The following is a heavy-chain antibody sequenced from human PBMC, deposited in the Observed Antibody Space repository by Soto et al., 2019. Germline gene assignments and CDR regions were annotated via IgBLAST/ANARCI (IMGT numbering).Heavy chain of an antibody. Sequence: PGESLKISCKGSGYSFTSYWIGWVRQMPGKGLEWMGIIYPGDSDTRYSPSFQGQVTISADKSISTAYLQWSSLKASDTAMYYCARHPSYYYDSSGYWTYFDYWGQGTLVTVS. CDR2: IYPGDSDT. V-gene: IGHV5-51*01. D-gene: IGHD3-22*01. CDR3: ARHPSYYYDSSGYWTYFDY. J-gene: IGHJ4*02. CDR1: GYSFTSYW.